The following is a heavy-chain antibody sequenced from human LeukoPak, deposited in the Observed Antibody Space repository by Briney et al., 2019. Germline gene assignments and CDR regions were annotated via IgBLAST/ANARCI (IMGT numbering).Heavy chain of an antibody. J-gene: IGHJ6*03. V-gene: IGHV3-30*04. CDR2: ISYDGSNK. CDR1: GFIFSSYA. D-gene: IGHD4-17*01. Sequence: GGSLRLSCAASGFIFSSYAMHWVRRAPGKGLEWVALISYDGSNKYYADSVKGRFTISRDNSKNTLYLQMDSLRAEDTAVYYCARCYGDHSYYYYYMDVWGKGTTVTVSS. CDR3: ARCYGDHSYYYYYMDV.